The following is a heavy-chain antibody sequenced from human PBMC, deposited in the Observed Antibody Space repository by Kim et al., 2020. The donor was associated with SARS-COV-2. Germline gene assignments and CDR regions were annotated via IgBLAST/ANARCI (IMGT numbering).Heavy chain of an antibody. CDR1: GGSISSGGYY. Sequence: SETLSLTCTVSGGSISSGGYYWSWIRQHPGKGLEWIGYIYYSRSTYYNPSLKSRVTISVDTSKNQFSLKLSSVTAADTAVYYCARDGRRGPPRIWGQGTMVTVSS. CDR3: ARDGRRGPPRI. V-gene: IGHV4-31*03. CDR2: IYYSRST. J-gene: IGHJ3*02.